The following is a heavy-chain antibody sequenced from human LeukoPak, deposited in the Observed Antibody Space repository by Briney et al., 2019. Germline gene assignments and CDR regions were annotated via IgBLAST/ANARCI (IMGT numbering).Heavy chain of an antibody. CDR2: INAGNGDT. Sequence: ASVKVPCKASGYTFTSYAMHWVRQAPGQRLEWMGWINAGNGDTKYSQKFQGRVTITWDTSATTAHLELSSPRSDDTAVYYCARNLVGKTDFDYWGQGTLVTVSS. V-gene: IGHV1-3*01. J-gene: IGHJ4*02. CDR1: GYTFTSYA. CDR3: ARNLVGKTDFDY. D-gene: IGHD6-19*01.